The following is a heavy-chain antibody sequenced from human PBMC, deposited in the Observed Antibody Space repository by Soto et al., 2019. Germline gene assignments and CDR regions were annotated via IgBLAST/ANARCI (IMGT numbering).Heavy chain of an antibody. CDR2: IGDNGGST. CDR1: GFTFSSYA. Sequence: GGSLRLSCAASGFTFSSYAMSWVRQAPGKGLEWVSAIGDNGGSTYYADSVKGRFTISRDNSKSTLYLQMNRLRAADTAVYYCAKDLFTMVAAFPTYYYYGLDVWGQGTTVTVSS. CDR3: AKDLFTMVAAFPTYYYYGLDV. D-gene: IGHD3-10*01. V-gene: IGHV3-23*01. J-gene: IGHJ6*02.